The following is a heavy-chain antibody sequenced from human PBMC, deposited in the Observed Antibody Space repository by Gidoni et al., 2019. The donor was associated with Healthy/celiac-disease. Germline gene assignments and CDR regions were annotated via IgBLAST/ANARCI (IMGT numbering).Heavy chain of an antibody. CDR2: IYPGDADT. CDR3: ARHEEYSSRGIYMDV. D-gene: IGHD6-13*01. V-gene: IGHV5-51*01. CDR1: GSSFTSYW. J-gene: IGHJ6*03. Sequence: EVQLVQSGAEVKKTGESLKISCKGSGSSFTSYWIGWVRQMPGKGLEWMGFIYPGDADTRYSPSFQGQVTISADKSISTAYLQWSSLKASDTAMYYCARHEEYSSRGIYMDVWGKGTTVTVSS.